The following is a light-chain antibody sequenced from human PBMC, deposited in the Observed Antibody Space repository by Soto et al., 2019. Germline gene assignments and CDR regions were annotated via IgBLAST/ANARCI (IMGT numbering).Light chain of an antibody. Sequence: QSALTQPASVSGSPGLSIAISCTGTSSDIGNYNYVSWYQQHPGKAPKLIIYEVSNRPSGVSNRFSGSKSGNTASLTISGLQADDEADYYCSSFTNSLTLVFGGGTKLTVL. CDR1: SSDIGNYNY. V-gene: IGLV2-14*01. J-gene: IGLJ3*02. CDR2: EVS. CDR3: SSFTNSLTLV.